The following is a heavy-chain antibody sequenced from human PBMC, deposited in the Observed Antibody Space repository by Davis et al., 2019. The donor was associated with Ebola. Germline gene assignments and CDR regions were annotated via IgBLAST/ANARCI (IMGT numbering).Heavy chain of an antibody. CDR2: INSDSVYT. V-gene: IGHV3-21*01. CDR1: GFTFSIYN. CDR3: ARTNFYDNSGDRRDY. D-gene: IGHD3-22*01. J-gene: IGHJ4*02. Sequence: PGGSLRLSCAASGFTFSIYNMNWVRQAPGKGLEWVSSINSDSVYTYYADSLKGRFTISRDNAKNSLYLQMNSLRAEDTAVYYCARTNFYDNSGDRRDYWGQGTLVTVSS.